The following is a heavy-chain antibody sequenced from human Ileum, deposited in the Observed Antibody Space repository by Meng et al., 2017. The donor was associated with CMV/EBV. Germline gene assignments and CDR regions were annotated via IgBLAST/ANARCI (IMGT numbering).Heavy chain of an antibody. J-gene: IGHJ5*02. CDR2: IFFSGNT. CDR1: GASISSGDYY. Sequence: AQLQGCGPGLVKPSQTLSLSCTVSGASISSGDYYWTWIRQPPGKGLEWIGYIFFSGNTYYNPSLNNRVIISIDTPRNQFSLKVDSVTAADTAVYYCARFRIAALGNLFDPWGHGTLVTVSS. D-gene: IGHD6-13*01. V-gene: IGHV4-30-4*08. CDR3: ARFRIAALGNLFDP.